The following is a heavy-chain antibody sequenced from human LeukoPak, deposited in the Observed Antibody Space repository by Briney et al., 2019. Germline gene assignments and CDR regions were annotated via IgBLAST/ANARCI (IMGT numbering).Heavy chain of an antibody. D-gene: IGHD5-18*01. CDR2: VYYSGST. V-gene: IGHV4-59*08. CDR3: ARHYVYSYGPDY. J-gene: IGHJ4*02. Sequence: PSETLSLTCTVSGGSISTYYWSWIRQPPGKGLEWIGYVYYSGSTSYNPSLKSRVIISVDTSKNEFSLNVSSVTAADTAVYYCARHYVYSYGPDYWGQGTLVTVSS. CDR1: GGSISTYY.